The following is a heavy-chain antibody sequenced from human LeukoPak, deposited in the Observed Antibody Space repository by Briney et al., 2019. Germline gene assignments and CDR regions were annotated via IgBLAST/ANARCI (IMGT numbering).Heavy chain of an antibody. CDR1: GFNFSRYT. V-gene: IGHV3-30*04. CDR3: ARTTSMNYVGDAFHI. D-gene: IGHD1-7*01. Sequence: PGGSLRLSCAASGFNFSRYTMHWVRQAPGKGLDWVAVISHYGSNIHYEDSVEGRFTISRDNAKSTLFLQMNSLRAEDTALYYCARTTSMNYVGDAFHIWGQGTMVTVSS. J-gene: IGHJ3*02. CDR2: ISHYGSNI.